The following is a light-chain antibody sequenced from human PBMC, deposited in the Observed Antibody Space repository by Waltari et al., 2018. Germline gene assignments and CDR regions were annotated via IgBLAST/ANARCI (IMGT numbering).Light chain of an antibody. Sequence: QSVLTQPPSASGTPGQRVTMSCSGSLSNLANHNVVWYPQLPGTAPILLVYWCDKRPSGVHDRFSGSKSGTSASLAVSGLRSEDEGDYYCAVWDDKLSAWVFGAGTKLTVL. J-gene: IGLJ3*02. CDR3: AVWDDKLSAWV. CDR1: LSNLANHN. CDR2: WCD. V-gene: IGLV1-47*01.